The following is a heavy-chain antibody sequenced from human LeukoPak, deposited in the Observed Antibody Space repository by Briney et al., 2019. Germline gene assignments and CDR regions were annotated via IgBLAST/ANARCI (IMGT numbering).Heavy chain of an antibody. J-gene: IGHJ4*01. Sequence: SGGSLRLSCAASGFSFSSSWMHWVRQAPGKGLMWVSRISDDGTSTMYAASVKGRFTMSRSNAKNTLSLQMDSLTAEDTAVYYCARSYGGFDYRGQGVLVTVS. D-gene: IGHD4-23*01. CDR2: ISDDGTST. CDR3: ARSYGGFDY. V-gene: IGHV3-74*03. CDR1: GFSFSSSW.